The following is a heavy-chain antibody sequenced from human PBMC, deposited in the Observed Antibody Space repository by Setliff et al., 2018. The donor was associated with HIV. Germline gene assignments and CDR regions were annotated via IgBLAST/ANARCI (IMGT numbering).Heavy chain of an antibody. V-gene: IGHV3-7*02. CDR1: GFTFSSYW. Sequence: PGGSLRLSCAASGFTFSSYWMSWVRQAPGKGLEWVANIKQDGSEKYDVDSVKGRFTISRDNAKNSLFLQMNSLRPEDTAVYYCARVSQSGLYVLQDAFDVWGQGTPVTVSS. D-gene: IGHD3-16*01. J-gene: IGHJ3*01. CDR3: ARVSQSGLYVLQDAFDV. CDR2: IKQDGSEK.